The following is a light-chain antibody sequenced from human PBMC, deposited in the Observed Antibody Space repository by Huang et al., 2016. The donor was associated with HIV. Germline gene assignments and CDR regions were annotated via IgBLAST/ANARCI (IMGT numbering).Light chain of an antibody. Sequence: DIQMTQSPSSLSASVGDRVTITCRASQGSRSYFNWYQQKPGKAPKLLIYASSTLQSGVPSRFSGSGSGTDFTLTISSLQPADSATYYCQETYSIPYTFGQGTKLEIK. CDR2: ASS. V-gene: IGKV1-39*01. J-gene: IGKJ2*01. CDR3: QETYSIPYT. CDR1: QGSRSY.